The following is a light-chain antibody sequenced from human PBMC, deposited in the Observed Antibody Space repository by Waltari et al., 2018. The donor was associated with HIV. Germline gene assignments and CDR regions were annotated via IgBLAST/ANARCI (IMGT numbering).Light chain of an antibody. CDR3: CSYAGSRTWV. V-gene: IGLV2-23*02. J-gene: IGLJ3*02. Sequence: QSALTQPASVSGSPGQSITVSCTGTSSYVGGYNFVSWYQQHPGKAPKLIIFDVFKRPAGVSERFSGSRSGNTASLTVSGLQAEDEADYYCCSYAGSRTWVFGGGTALTVL. CDR1: SSYVGGYNF. CDR2: DVF.